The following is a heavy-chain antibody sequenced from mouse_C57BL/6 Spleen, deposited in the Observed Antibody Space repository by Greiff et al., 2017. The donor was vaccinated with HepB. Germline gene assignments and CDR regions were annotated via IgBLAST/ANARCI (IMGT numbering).Heavy chain of an antibody. Sequence: EVQLQQSGPELVKPGASVKISCKASGYTFTDYYMNWVKQSHGKSLEWIGDINPNNGGTSYNQKFKGKATLTVDKSSSTAYMELRSLTSEDSAVYYCARSGAYYSNHWFAYWGQGTLVTVSA. CDR1: GYTFTDYY. V-gene: IGHV1-26*01. J-gene: IGHJ3*01. CDR2: INPNNGGT. D-gene: IGHD2-5*01. CDR3: ARSGAYYSNHWFAY.